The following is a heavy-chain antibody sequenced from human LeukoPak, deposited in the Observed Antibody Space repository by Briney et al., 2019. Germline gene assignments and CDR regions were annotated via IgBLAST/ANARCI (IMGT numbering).Heavy chain of an antibody. CDR3: ARSFHYYGYFDP. J-gene: IGHJ5*02. Sequence: SETLSLTCTVSGGSISSYYWSWIRQPPGKGLEWIGYIYYSGSTNYNPSLKSRVTISVDTSKNQFSLKLSSVTAADTAVYYCARSFHYYGYFDPWGQGTLVTVSS. CDR2: IYYSGST. CDR1: GGSISSYY. D-gene: IGHD3-10*01. V-gene: IGHV4-59*08.